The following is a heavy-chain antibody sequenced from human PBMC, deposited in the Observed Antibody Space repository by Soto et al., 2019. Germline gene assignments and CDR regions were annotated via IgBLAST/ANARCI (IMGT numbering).Heavy chain of an antibody. J-gene: IGHJ5*02. V-gene: IGHV3-30*18. D-gene: IGHD2-15*01. CDR3: AKDPGYCSGGSCLDNWFDP. Sequence: GGSLRLSCAASGFTFSSYGMHWVRQAPGKGLEWVAVISYDGSNKYYADSVKGRFTISRDNSKNTLYLQMNSLRAEDTAVYYCAKDPGYCSGGSCLDNWFDPWGQGTLVTVSS. CDR1: GFTFSSYG. CDR2: ISYDGSNK.